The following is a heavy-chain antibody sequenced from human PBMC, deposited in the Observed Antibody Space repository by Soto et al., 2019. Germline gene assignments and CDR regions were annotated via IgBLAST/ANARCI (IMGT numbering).Heavy chain of an antibody. J-gene: IGHJ4*02. D-gene: IGHD5-12*01. V-gene: IGHV1-69*14. CDR2: IVPTVDTS. CDR3: VRVVAIPGYPDN. Sequence: QVQLVQSGAEVRQPASSVKVSGKTSGATFSSYAITWVRQAPGQGLEWMGGIVPTVDTSTYAQKFQGRVTITADKFTNTVYMELTSLISDDTAVYYCVRVVAIPGYPDNWGQGTLVTVSS. CDR1: GATFSSYA.